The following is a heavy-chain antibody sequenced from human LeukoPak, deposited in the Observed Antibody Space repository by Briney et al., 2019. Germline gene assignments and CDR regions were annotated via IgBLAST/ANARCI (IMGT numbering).Heavy chain of an antibody. CDR1: GYSITSGSY. D-gene: IGHD4-11*01. CDR3: ARFADTNYDAFDI. CDR2: VYHRGTT. V-gene: IGHV4-38-2*02. J-gene: IGHJ3*02. Sequence: PSETLSLTCTVSGYSITSGSYWGWIRQPPGKGLEWIANVYHRGTTYYNPSLKSRLTISVDTSKNHFSLRLSSLSAAGTAIYYCARFADTNYDAFDIWGQGTLVTVSS.